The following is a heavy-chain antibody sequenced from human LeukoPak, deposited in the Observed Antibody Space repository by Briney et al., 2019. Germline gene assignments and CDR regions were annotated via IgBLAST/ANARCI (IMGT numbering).Heavy chain of an antibody. V-gene: IGHV1-18*01. J-gene: IGHJ6*03. D-gene: IGHD3-3*01. Sequence: ASVKVSCKASGYTFTSYGISWVRQAPGQGLEWMGWISAYNGNTNYAQKLQGRVTMTTDTSTSTAYMELRSLRSDDTAVYYCARDFVTIFGVVPPYYYMDVWGKGTTVTVSS. CDR1: GYTFTSYG. CDR3: ARDFVTIFGVVPPYYYMDV. CDR2: ISAYNGNT.